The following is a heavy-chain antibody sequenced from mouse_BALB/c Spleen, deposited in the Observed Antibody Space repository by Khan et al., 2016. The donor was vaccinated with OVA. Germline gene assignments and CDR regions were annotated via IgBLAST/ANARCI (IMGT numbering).Heavy chain of an antibody. CDR2: IFPGDGST. CDR3: ARGGYGGFAY. Sequence: QVQLKQSGAELVKPGASVKLSCKASGYTFTSYDMNWVRQRPEQGLEWIGWIFPGDGSTKFNEKLKGKATLTTDKSSSTAYMQISRLTSEDSAAYCCARGGYGGFAYWGQGTLVTVSA. V-gene: IGHV1-85*01. CDR1: GYTFTSYD. D-gene: IGHD2-14*01. J-gene: IGHJ3*01.